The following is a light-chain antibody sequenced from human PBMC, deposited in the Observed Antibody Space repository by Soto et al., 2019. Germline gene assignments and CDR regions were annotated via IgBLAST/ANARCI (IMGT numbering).Light chain of an antibody. CDR3: QKYDTSPYS. J-gene: IGKJ2*03. V-gene: IGKV3-11*01. CDR1: QSISNS. Sequence: EIVLTQSPATLSLSPGERATLSCRASQSISNSLAWYQQKPGQAPRLLIYDASNRATGIPARFSGSGSGTDFTLTISSLEPEDFAVYYCQKYDTSPYSFGQGTKLEIK. CDR2: DAS.